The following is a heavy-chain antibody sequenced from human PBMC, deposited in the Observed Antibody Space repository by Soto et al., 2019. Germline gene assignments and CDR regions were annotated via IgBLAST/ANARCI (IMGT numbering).Heavy chain of an antibody. CDR1: GYTFTSYA. J-gene: IGHJ3*02. Sequence: ASVKVSCKASGYTFTSYAMHWVRQAPGQRLEWMGWINAGNGNTKYSQKFQGRVTITRDTSASTAYMELSSLRSEDTAVYYCARCWEGVDYGDYADAFDIWGQGTMVTVSS. CDR3: ARCWEGVDYGDYADAFDI. D-gene: IGHD4-17*01. CDR2: INAGNGNT. V-gene: IGHV1-3*01.